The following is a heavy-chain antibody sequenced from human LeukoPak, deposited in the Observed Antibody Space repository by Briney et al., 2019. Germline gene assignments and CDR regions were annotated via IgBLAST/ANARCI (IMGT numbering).Heavy chain of an antibody. CDR2: VNHSGST. V-gene: IGHV4-34*01. D-gene: IGHD6-13*01. J-gene: IGHJ4*02. CDR3: ARGFRQYVAAAAY. Sequence: SETLSLTCAVYGGSFSGYYWSWIRQPPGKGLEWIGEVNHSGSTNYNPSLKRRVTISVDKSKKQFSLKLSSVTAADTAVYYCARGFRQYVAAAAYWGQGTLVTVSS. CDR1: GGSFSGYY.